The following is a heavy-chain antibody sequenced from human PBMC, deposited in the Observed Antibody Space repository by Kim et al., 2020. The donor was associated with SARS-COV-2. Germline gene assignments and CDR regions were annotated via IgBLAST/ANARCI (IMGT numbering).Heavy chain of an antibody. CDR2: ISSSSSTI. CDR3: ASNYFGSGTTGY. V-gene: IGHV3-48*04. D-gene: IGHD3-10*01. Sequence: GGSLRLSCAASGFTFSSYSVNWVRQAPGKGLEWVSYISSSSSTIFYADSVKGRFTISRDNAKNSLYLQMNSLRAEDTAVYYCASNYFGSGTTGYWGQGTLVTVSS. J-gene: IGHJ4*02. CDR1: GFTFSSYS.